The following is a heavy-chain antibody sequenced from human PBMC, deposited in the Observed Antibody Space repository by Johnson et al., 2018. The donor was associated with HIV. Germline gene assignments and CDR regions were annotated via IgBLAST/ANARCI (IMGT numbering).Heavy chain of an antibody. V-gene: IGHV3-30-3*01. CDR2: ISFDGGAI. CDR1: GFSFNDYA. CDR3: ARDNDCWSGGGFDI. J-gene: IGHJ3*02. D-gene: IGHD3-3*01. Sequence: QVQLVESGGGVVQPGRSLRLSCSASGFSFNDYAMHWVRQAPGKGLEWVAVISFDGGAIYYADSVEGRFTISRDNSRDTLSLQMNSLRVEDTALYYCARDNDCWSGGGFDIWGQGTMVTVSS.